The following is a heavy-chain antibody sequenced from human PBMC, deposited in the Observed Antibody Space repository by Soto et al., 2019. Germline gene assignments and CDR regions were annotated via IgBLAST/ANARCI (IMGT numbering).Heavy chain of an antibody. D-gene: IGHD3-10*01. V-gene: IGHV3-74*01. CDR2: MNSDGSIT. Sequence: PGGSLRLSCAASGFPFSSNWMHWVRQAPGKGLVWVSRMNSDGSITNYADSVKGRLTISRDNAKNTLYLQMNSLRAEDTAVYYCARGGGSHSGFLDYWGQGILVTVSS. J-gene: IGHJ4*02. CDR1: GFPFSSNW. CDR3: ARGGGSHSGFLDY.